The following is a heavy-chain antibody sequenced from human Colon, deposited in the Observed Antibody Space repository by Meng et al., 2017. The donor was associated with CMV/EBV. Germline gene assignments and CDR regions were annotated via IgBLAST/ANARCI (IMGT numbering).Heavy chain of an antibody. Sequence: FSGYDVNCERQAAGRGLEWMGWIHATSSDTGYAQKFQGGFIMTRNITTSTAYMNLRCLRFDDTAVYDCVRANGDSYGCAPTSLDLWGQGTPVTVSS. J-gene: IGHJ5*02. CDR2: IHATSSDT. V-gene: IGHV1-8*01. CDR3: VRANGDSYGCAPTSLDL. D-gene: IGHD5-18*01. CDR1: FSGYD.